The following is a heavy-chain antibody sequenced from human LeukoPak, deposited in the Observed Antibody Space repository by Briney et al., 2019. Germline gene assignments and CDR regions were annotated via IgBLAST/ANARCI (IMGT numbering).Heavy chain of an antibody. J-gene: IGHJ4*02. CDR2: INPDSGGT. CDR1: GYTFTDYY. CDR3: ARDPGRGLSSGWYY. V-gene: IGHV1-2*02. D-gene: IGHD6-19*01. Sequence: ASVKVSCKTSGYTFTDYYMHWVRQAPGQGLEWMGWINPDSGGTSYAQKFQGRVTMTRDTSISTAYMELSRLRSDDTAVYYCARDPGRGLSSGWYYWGQGTLVTVSS.